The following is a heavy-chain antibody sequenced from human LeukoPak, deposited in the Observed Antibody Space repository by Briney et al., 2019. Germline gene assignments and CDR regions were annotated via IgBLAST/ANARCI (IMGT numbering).Heavy chain of an antibody. CDR2: ISGSGGST. Sequence: GGSLRLSCAASGFTFSSYEMNWVRQAPGKGLEWVSSISGSGGSTYYADSVKGRFTISRDNSKNTLYLQMNSLRAEDTAVYYCARDMAVAGGLNAFDIWGQGTMVTVSS. D-gene: IGHD6-19*01. CDR1: GFTFSSYE. J-gene: IGHJ3*02. CDR3: ARDMAVAGGLNAFDI. V-gene: IGHV3-23*01.